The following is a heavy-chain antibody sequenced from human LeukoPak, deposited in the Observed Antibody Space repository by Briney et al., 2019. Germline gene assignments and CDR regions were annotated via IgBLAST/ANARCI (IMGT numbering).Heavy chain of an antibody. Sequence: SETLSLTCTVSGGSISDYYWNWIRQPPGKGLEWIGRIYTSGSTNYNPSLKSRVTMSVDTSKNQFSLKLSSVTAADTAVYYCAGSGSSRLFDYWGQGTLVTVSS. J-gene: IGHJ4*02. D-gene: IGHD1-26*01. CDR1: GGSISDYY. CDR2: IYTSGST. CDR3: AGSGSSRLFDY. V-gene: IGHV4-4*07.